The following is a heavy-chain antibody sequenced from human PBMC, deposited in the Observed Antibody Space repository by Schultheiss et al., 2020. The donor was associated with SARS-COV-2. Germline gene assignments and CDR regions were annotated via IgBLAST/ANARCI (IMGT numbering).Heavy chain of an antibody. CDR2: ISSSSSYI. V-gene: IGHV3-21*01. J-gene: IGHJ4*02. CDR3: ARGSGWYSLMAHFFDY. CDR1: GFTFSSYS. D-gene: IGHD6-19*01. Sequence: GGSLRLSCAASGFTFSSYSMNWVRQAPGKGLEWVSSISSSSSYIYYADSVKGRFTISRDNSKNTLYLQMNSLRAEDTAVYYCARGSGWYSLMAHFFDYWGQGVLVTVSS.